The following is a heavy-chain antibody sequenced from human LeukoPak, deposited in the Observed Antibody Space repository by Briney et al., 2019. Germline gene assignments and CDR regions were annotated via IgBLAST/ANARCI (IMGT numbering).Heavy chain of an antibody. CDR3: ARDSGFPQLGYDS. Sequence: SETLSLTCTVSGGSISSYYWSWIRQPPGKGLEWIGYIYYSGSTNYNPSLKSRVTISVDTSKNQFSLKLSSVTAADTAVYYCARDSGFPQLGYDSWGQGTLVTVSS. CDR2: IYYSGST. D-gene: IGHD3-22*01. CDR1: GGSISSYY. J-gene: IGHJ4*02. V-gene: IGHV4-59*12.